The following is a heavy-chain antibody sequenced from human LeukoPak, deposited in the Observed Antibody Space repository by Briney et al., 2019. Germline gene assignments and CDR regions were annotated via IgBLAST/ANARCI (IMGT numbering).Heavy chain of an antibody. Sequence: ASVKVSCKASGYSFTSYGISWVRQAPGQGLEWMGWISAYNGETRYTQKLQGRVTMTTDTSTSTGYMELRSLRSDDTAVYYCARIADYSLNWYSDYWGRGTLVTVSS. D-gene: IGHD4-11*01. CDR2: ISAYNGET. V-gene: IGHV1-18*01. CDR1: GYSFTSYG. CDR3: ARIADYSLNWYSDY. J-gene: IGHJ4*02.